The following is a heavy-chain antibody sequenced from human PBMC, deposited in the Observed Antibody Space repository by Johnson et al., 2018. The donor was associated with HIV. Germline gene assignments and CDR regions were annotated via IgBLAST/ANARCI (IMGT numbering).Heavy chain of an antibody. CDR2: ISYDGSNK. Sequence: QMQLVESGGGVVQPGRSLRLSCAASGFTFSSYAMHWVRQAPGKGLAWVAVISYDGSNKYYADSVKGRFTISRDNSKNTLYLQMNSLRAEDTAVYYCAREGGGYDGKGAFDIWGQGTMVTVSS. CDR1: GFTFSSYA. CDR3: AREGGGYDGKGAFDI. V-gene: IGHV3-30-3*01. J-gene: IGHJ3*02. D-gene: IGHD5-12*01.